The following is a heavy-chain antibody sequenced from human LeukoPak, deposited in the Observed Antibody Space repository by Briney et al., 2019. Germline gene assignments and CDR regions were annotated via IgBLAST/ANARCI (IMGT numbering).Heavy chain of an antibody. CDR1: GYTFTGYY. CDR3: ARGGTSGWRTPNDDY. D-gene: IGHD6-19*01. Sequence: ASVKVSCKASGYTFTGYYMHWVRQAPGQGLEWMGWINPNSGGTNYAQKFQGRVTMTRDTSISTAYMELSRLRSDDTAVYYCARGGTSGWRTPNDDYWGQGTLVTVSS. J-gene: IGHJ4*02. V-gene: IGHV1-2*02. CDR2: INPNSGGT.